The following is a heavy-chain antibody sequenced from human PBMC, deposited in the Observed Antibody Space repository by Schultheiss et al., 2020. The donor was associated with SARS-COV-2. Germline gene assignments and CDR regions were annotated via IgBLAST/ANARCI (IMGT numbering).Heavy chain of an antibody. CDR3: ARDGPLRQSSTSCYTFTCYYYYMDV. CDR2: ISGSGGST. CDR1: GFTFSSYA. D-gene: IGHD2-2*02. Sequence: GGSLRLSCAASGFTFSSYAMSWVRQAPGKGLEWVSAISGSGGSTYYADSVKGRFTISRDNSKNTLYLQMNSLRAKDTAVYYCARDGPLRQSSTSCYTFTCYYYYMDVWGKGTTVTVSS. J-gene: IGHJ6*03. V-gene: IGHV3-23*01.